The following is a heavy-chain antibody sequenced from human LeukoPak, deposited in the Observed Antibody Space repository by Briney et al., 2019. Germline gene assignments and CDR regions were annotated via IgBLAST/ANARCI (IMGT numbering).Heavy chain of an antibody. CDR2: IYHSGST. D-gene: IGHD1-26*01. V-gene: IGHV4-30-2*01. CDR1: GGSISSGGYS. CDR3: ARGGEVGTTTAWFDP. J-gene: IGHJ5*02. Sequence: SQTLSLTCAVSGGSISSGGYSWSWIRQPPGKGLGWIGYIYHSGSTNYNPSLKSRVAISVDTSKNQFSLKLTSVTAADTAVYYCARGGEVGTTTAWFDPWGQGILVTVSS.